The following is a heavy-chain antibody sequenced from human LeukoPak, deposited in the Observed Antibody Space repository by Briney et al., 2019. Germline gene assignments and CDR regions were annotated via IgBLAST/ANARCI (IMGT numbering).Heavy chain of an antibody. CDR3: ARLAAAGTEWFDP. J-gene: IGHJ5*02. Sequence: SETLSLTCTVSGGSISSYYWSWIRQPPGKGLEWIGYIYYSGSTNYNPSLKSRVTISVDTSKNQFSLKLSSVTAADTAVYYCARLAAAGTEWFDPWGQGTLVTVSS. D-gene: IGHD6-13*01. V-gene: IGHV4-59*08. CDR1: GGSISSYY. CDR2: IYYSGST.